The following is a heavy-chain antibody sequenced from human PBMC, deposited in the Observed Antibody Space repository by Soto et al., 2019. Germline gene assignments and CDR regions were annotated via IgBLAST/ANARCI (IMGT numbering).Heavy chain of an antibody. Sequence: QITLKESGPALVKPTQTLTLTCTFSGFSVTTNGVGVGWIRQPPGKALEWLALNYWDDTKHYSPSLKSRLTITKDSSKNQVLLTMTNMDPVDTATYYCAHRVEKLPGHGNVDNWGQGTLVTVSS. V-gene: IGHV2-5*02. CDR1: GFSVTTNGVG. CDR2: NYWDDTK. CDR3: AHRVEKLPGHGNVDN. D-gene: IGHD1-1*01. J-gene: IGHJ4*02.